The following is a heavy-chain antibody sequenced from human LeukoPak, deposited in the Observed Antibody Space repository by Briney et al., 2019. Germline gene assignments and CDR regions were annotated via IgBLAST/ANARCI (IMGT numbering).Heavy chain of an antibody. D-gene: IGHD2-21*02. Sequence: GGSLRLSCAASGFTFSDYYMSWIRQAPGKRLEWVSYISSSSSYTNYADSVKGRFTISRDNAKNSLYLKMNSLRAEDTAVYYCARVVTGGFGYWGQGTLVTVSS. CDR1: GFTFSDYY. J-gene: IGHJ4*02. V-gene: IGHV3-11*06. CDR2: ISSSSSYT. CDR3: ARVVTGGFGY.